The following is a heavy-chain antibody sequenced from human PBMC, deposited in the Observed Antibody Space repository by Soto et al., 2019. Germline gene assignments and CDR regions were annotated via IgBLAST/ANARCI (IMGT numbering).Heavy chain of an antibody. CDR2: IYNDGTYS. D-gene: IGHD3-10*01. J-gene: IGHJ4*02. V-gene: IGHV3-74*01. CDR1: GFIFKMYW. Sequence: LRLSCAASGFIFKMYWMHWVRQSPGKGLVWNSRIYNDGTYSDYADSGRGRFTISRDNVNDTLYLQMNNVRAEDSGLYYCTRGPRPISTGTGAYWGQGTQVTVSS. CDR3: TRGPRPISTGTGAY.